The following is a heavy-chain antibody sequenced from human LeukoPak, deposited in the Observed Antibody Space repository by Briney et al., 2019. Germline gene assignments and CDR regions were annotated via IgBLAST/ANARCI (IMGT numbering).Heavy chain of an antibody. CDR3: ARGETYYDFWSGYSNNWFDP. J-gene: IGHJ5*02. Sequence: PSQTLPLTCAVSGGSISSGGYSWSWIRQPPGKGLEWIGYIYHSGSTYYNPSLKSRVTISVDRSKNQFSLKLSSVTAADTAVYYCARGETYYDFWSGYSNNWFDPWGQGTLVTVSS. CDR1: GGSISSGGYS. V-gene: IGHV4-30-2*01. CDR2: IYHSGST. D-gene: IGHD3-3*01.